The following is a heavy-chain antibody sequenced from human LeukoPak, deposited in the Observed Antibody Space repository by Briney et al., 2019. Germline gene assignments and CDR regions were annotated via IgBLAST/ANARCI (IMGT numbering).Heavy chain of an antibody. CDR1: GYTFTSYG. D-gene: IGHD3-22*01. CDR2: ISAYNGNT. J-gene: IGHJ3*02. V-gene: IGHV1-18*01. Sequence: GASVKVSCKASGYTFTSYGISWVRQAPGQGLEWMGWISAYNGNTNYAQKLQGRVTMTTDTSTSTAYMELRSLRSDDTAVYYCARDPLTRYYDSSGYQSVAFDIWGQGTMVTVSS. CDR3: ARDPLTRYYDSSGYQSVAFDI.